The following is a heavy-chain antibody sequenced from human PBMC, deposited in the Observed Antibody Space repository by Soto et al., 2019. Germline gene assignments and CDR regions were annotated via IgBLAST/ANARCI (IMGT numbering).Heavy chain of an antibody. D-gene: IGHD1-1*01. J-gene: IGHJ4*02. CDR1: GFTFSNYG. V-gene: IGHV3-30*03. CDR3: ARKPETGTTVPFDY. Sequence: QVLLVESGGGVVQPGTSLRLSCAASGFTFSNYGMHWVRQAPGRGLEWVAVIASDGRNKYYADSVKGRFTISRDNSKNALYLQMNSLRAEDTSLYYCARKPETGTTVPFDYWGQGTLVTVSS. CDR2: IASDGRNK.